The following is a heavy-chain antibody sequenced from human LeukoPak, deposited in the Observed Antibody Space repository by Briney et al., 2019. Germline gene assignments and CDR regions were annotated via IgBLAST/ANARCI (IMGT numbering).Heavy chain of an antibody. V-gene: IGHV3-7*05. Sequence: PGGSLRLSCEDSGFTFSSYWMTWVRQAPGKGLEWVANIKEDGSEKHYVDSVKGRFTISRDNAKNSLYLQMNSLRAEDTAVYYCARQSSSGYHFHINWGQGTLVTVSS. CDR3: ARQSSSGYHFHIN. CDR1: GFTFSSYW. D-gene: IGHD3-22*01. CDR2: IKEDGSEK. J-gene: IGHJ4*02.